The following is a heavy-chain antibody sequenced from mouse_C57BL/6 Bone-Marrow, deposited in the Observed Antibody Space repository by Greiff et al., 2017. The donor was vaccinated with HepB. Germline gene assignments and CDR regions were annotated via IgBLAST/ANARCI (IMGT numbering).Heavy chain of an antibody. CDR1: GFTFSDYG. CDR2: ISSGSSSI. CDR3: ARRLRRPHYYAMDY. J-gene: IGHJ4*01. Sequence: EVMLVESGGGLVKPGGSLKLSCAASGFTFSDYGMHWVRQAPEKGLEWVAYISSGSSSIYYADTVKGRFTISRANAKNTLFLQMTSLRSEDTAMYYCARRLRRPHYYAMDYWGQGTSVTVSS. D-gene: IGHD2-2*01. V-gene: IGHV5-17*01.